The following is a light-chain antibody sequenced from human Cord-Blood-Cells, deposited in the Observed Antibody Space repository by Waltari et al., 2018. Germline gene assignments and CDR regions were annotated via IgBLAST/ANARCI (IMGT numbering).Light chain of an antibody. Sequence: QSALTQPRSVSGSPGQSVTISCTGPSSAVVGYNYVSWYQQHPGKAPKLMIYDVSKRPSGVPDRFSGSKSGNTASLTISGLQAEDEADYYCCSYAGSYTWVFGGGTKLTVL. CDR2: DVS. J-gene: IGLJ3*02. CDR1: SSAVVGYNY. V-gene: IGLV2-11*01. CDR3: CSYAGSYTWV.